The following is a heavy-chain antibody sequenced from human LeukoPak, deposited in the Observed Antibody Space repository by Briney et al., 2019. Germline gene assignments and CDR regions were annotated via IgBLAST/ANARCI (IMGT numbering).Heavy chain of an antibody. CDR3: ARGLLFSWFDP. D-gene: IGHD2-21*02. CDR2: IYYSGST. J-gene: IGHJ5*02. CDR1: GGSISSYY. V-gene: IGHV4-59*06. Sequence: SETLSLTCTVSGGSISSYYWSWIRQHPGKGLEWIGYIYYSGSTYYNPSLKSRVTISVDTSKNQFSLRLSSVTAADTAVYYCARGLLFSWFDPWGQGTLVTVSS.